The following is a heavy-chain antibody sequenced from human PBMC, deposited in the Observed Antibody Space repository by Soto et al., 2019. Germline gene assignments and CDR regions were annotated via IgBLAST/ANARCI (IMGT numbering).Heavy chain of an antibody. D-gene: IGHD3-3*01. J-gene: IGHJ1*01. V-gene: IGHV1-69*12. CDR3: AITRGSGYRPDAEYFQH. CDR1: GGTFSSYA. CDR2: IIPIFGTA. Sequence: QVQLVQSGAEVKKPGSSVKVSCKASGGTFSSYAISWVRQAPGQGLEWMGGIIPIFGTANYAQKFQGRVTITADESTSTAYMELSSLRSEDTAVYYCAITRGSGYRPDAEYFQHWGQGTLVTVSS.